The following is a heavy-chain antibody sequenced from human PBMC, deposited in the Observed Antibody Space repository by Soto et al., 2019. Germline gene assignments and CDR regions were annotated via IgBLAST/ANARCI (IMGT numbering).Heavy chain of an antibody. CDR3: AKPNNNFALYYFYYMDV. J-gene: IGHJ6*03. CDR1: GFTFSNYA. CDR2: ISPSGSDT. Sequence: GGSLRLSCAASGFTFSNYAMSWVRQAPGKGLEWVSGISPSGSDTFYADSVKGRFTISRDKSKNTLYLQMNSLRSEDTAIYYCAKPNNNFALYYFYYMDVWGKGTTVTVSS. V-gene: IGHV3-23*01.